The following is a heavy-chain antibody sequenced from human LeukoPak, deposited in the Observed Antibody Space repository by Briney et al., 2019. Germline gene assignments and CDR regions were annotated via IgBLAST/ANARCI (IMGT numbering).Heavy chain of an antibody. Sequence: GGSLRLSCAASGLTFSSYAMHWVRQAPGKGLEWVAVISHDASNKYYADSVKGRITISRDNSQNTLYLQMNSLRADDTAVYYCAKDTHSSGWYAPFDYWGQGSLVTVSS. D-gene: IGHD6-19*01. CDR2: ISHDASNK. CDR1: GLTFSSYA. J-gene: IGHJ4*01. CDR3: AKDTHSSGWYAPFDY. V-gene: IGHV3-30*18.